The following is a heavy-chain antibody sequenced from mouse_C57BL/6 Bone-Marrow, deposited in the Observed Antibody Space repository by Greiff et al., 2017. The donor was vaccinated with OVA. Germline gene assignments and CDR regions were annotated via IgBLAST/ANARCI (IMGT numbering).Heavy chain of an antibody. CDR3: AHYGRRLYLHY. CDR2: IAPSDSYT. J-gene: IGHJ2*02. V-gene: IGHV1-59*01. CDR1: GYTFTNYW. Sequence: QVQLQQPGAELVRPGTSVKLSCKASGYTFTNYWMHWVKQRPGQGLEWIGVIAPSDSYTNYNQKFKGRATLTVDTSSSTAYMHLSSLTSEDSAVYYCAHYGRRLYLHYWGQGTSLTVSS. D-gene: IGHD1-1*01.